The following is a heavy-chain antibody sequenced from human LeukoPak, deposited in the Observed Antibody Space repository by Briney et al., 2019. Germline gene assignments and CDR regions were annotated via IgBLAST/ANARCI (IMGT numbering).Heavy chain of an antibody. D-gene: IGHD4/OR15-4a*01. V-gene: IGHV3-48*01. CDR1: GLTFSGYS. CDR3: AGVDGSWDYGVDY. CDR2: ISSSSSTI. Sequence: PGGSLRLSCAASGLTFSGYSMNWVRQAPGKGLEWVSYISSSSSTIYYADSVKGRFTISRDNAKNSLYLQMNSLRAEDTAVYYCAGVDGSWDYGVDYWGQGTLVTVSS. J-gene: IGHJ4*02.